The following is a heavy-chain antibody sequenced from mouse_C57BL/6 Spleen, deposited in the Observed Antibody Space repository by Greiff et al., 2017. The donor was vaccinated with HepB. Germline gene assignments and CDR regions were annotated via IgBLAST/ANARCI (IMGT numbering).Heavy chain of an antibody. V-gene: IGHV14-4*01. J-gene: IGHJ3*01. CDR2: IDTENGDT. Sequence: VQLKQSGAELVRPGASVKLSCTASGFNIKDDYMHWVKQRPEQGLEWIGWIDTENGDTEYASKFQGKATITADTSSNTAYLQLSSLTSEDTAVYYGTANWGGGSWFAYWGQGTLVTVSA. CDR1: GFNIKDDY. D-gene: IGHD4-1*01. CDR3: TANWGGGSWFAY.